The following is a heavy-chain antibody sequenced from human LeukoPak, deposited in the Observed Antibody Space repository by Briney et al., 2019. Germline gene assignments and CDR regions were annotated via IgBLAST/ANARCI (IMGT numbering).Heavy chain of an antibody. V-gene: IGHV4-59*01. CDR3: ARLPHHDSSGYYSFDY. CDR1: GGSISGYY. CDR2: IYYSGNT. Sequence: PSETLSLTCTVSGGSISGYYWSWIRQPPGKGLEWMGYIYYSGNTNYNPSLKSRVTISVDTSKNQFSLKLITVTAADTPVYYCARLPHHDSSGYYSFDYWGQGTLVTVSS. D-gene: IGHD3-22*01. J-gene: IGHJ4*02.